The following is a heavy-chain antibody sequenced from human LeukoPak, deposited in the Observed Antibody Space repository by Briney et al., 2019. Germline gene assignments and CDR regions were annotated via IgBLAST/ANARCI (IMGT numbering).Heavy chain of an antibody. CDR2: INTDGSGT. Sequence: GGSLRLSCAASGFTFSSYWMHWVSQAPGKGLVWVSRINTDGSGTTYADSVKGRFTISRDNAKNTLYLQMNSLRAEDTAVYYCATFPTITIIVGGVFDYWGQGTLVTVSS. J-gene: IGHJ4*02. CDR3: ATFPTITIIVGGVFDY. CDR1: GFTFSSYW. D-gene: IGHD3-22*01. V-gene: IGHV3-74*01.